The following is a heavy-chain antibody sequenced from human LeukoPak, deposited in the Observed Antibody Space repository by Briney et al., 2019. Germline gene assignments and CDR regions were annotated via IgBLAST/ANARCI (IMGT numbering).Heavy chain of an antibody. CDR3: ARGGYYYMDV. D-gene: IGHD6-13*01. V-gene: IGHV3-30-3*01. CDR2: ISYDGSNK. Sequence: GRSLRLSCAASGFTFSSYAMHWVRQAPGKGLEWVAVISYDGSNKYYADSVKGRFTISRDNAKNSLYLQMNSLRAEDTAVYYCARGGYYYMDVWGKGTTVTVSS. CDR1: GFTFSSYA. J-gene: IGHJ6*03.